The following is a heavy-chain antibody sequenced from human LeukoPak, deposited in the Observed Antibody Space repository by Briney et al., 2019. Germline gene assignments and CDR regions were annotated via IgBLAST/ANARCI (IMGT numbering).Heavy chain of an antibody. J-gene: IGHJ4*02. CDR3: ARDRSSSSSHFDY. CDR2: INPNSGGT. V-gene: IGHV1-2*02. Sequence: ASVTVSCKASGYTFTGYYMHWVRQAPGQGLEWMGWINPNSGGTNYAQKFQGRVTMTRDTSISTAYMELSRLRSDDTAVYYCARDRSSSSSHFDYWGQGTLVTVSS. D-gene: IGHD6-6*01. CDR1: GYTFTGYY.